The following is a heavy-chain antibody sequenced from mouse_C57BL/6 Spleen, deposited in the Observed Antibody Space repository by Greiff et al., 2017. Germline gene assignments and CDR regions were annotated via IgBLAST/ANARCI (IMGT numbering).Heavy chain of an antibody. CDR2: IYPGNSDT. J-gene: IGHJ1*03. Sequence: VQLQQSGTVLARPGASVKMSCKTSGYTFTSYWMHWVKQRPGQGLEWIGAIYPGNSDTSYNQKFKGKAKLTAVTSASTAYMELSSLTNEDSAVYYCTRSATTVVVGRYFDVWGTGTTVTVSS. CDR1: GYTFTSYW. D-gene: IGHD1-1*01. V-gene: IGHV1-5*01. CDR3: TRSATTVVVGRYFDV.